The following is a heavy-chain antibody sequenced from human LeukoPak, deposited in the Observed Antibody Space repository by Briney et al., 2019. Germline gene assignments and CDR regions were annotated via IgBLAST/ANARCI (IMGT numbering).Heavy chain of an antibody. J-gene: IGHJ4*02. D-gene: IGHD3-16*01. CDR2: IKTDGSST. Sequence: GGSLRLSCAASGFTFGTFWMHWVRQAPGKGLVWVARIKTDGSSTTYADSVQGRFTISRDNSKNTLYLQMNSLRAEDTAVYYCASALWGSSHWGQGTLVTVSS. CDR3: ASALWGSSH. CDR1: GFTFGTFW. V-gene: IGHV3-74*03.